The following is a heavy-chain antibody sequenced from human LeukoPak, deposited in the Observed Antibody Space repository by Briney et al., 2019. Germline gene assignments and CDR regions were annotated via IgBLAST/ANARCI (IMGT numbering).Heavy chain of an antibody. D-gene: IGHD5-18*01. CDR1: GGSISTNYY. J-gene: IGHJ4*02. CDR3: ARDGYTYGSFDY. CDR2: IYYSGNT. V-gene: IGHV4-39*01. Sequence: SETLSLTCTISGGSISTNYYWGWIRQPPGKGLEWIASIYYSGNTDYNPSLKSRVTISVDTSKSQFSLKLTSVTAADTAVYYCARDGYTYGSFDYWGQGTLVTVSS.